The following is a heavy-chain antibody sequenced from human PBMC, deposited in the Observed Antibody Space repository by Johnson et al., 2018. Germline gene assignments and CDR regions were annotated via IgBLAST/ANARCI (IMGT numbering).Heavy chain of an antibody. CDR2: ISSSDSYI. D-gene: IGHD1-26*01. CDR3: AKGYPEGRYAFDI. Sequence: VQLVESGGGLVKPGGSLRLSCAASGFTFSGYSMNWVRQAPGKGLEWVSSISSSDSYIYYADSLKGRFTISRDNSKNTLYLQMNSLRGEDTAVDYCAKGYPEGRYAFDIWGQGTMVTVSS. CDR1: GFTFSGYS. J-gene: IGHJ3*02. V-gene: IGHV3-21*04.